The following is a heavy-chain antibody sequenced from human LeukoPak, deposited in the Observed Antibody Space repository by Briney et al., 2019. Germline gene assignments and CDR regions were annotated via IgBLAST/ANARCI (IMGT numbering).Heavy chain of an antibody. V-gene: IGHV3-74*01. D-gene: IGHD1-1*01. CDR2: INTDGTTT. CDR1: GFTFNMYW. CDR3: ARDLSWNQIDY. J-gene: IGHJ4*02. Sequence: PGGSLRLSCAASGFTFNMYWMHWVRHVPGKGLVWVSRINTDGTTTDHADSVKGRFTISRDNAKNTLYLQMNSLRAEDTAVYYCARDLSWNQIDYWGQGSLVTVSS.